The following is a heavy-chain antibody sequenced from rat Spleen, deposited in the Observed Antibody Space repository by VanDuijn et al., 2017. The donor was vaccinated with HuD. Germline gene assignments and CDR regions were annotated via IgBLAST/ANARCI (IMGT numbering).Heavy chain of an antibody. CDR2: MWSDGEI. CDR1: GFSLTSYH. Sequence: QVQLKESGPGLVQPSQTLSLTCPVSGFSLTSYHVHWVRQPRGKGLEWMGAMWSDGEISYNSVLKSRLSISRDISKSQIFLKMSSLQTEDTATYYCARERLHPDYWGQGVMVTVSS. D-gene: IGHD1-1*01. CDR3: ARERLHPDY. V-gene: IGHV2-32*01. J-gene: IGHJ2*01.